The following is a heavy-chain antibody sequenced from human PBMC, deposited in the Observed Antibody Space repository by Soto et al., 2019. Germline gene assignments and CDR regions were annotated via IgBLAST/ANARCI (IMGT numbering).Heavy chain of an antibody. J-gene: IGHJ4*02. CDR1: GFTFSSYA. Sequence: QVPLVESGGGVVQPGRSLRLSCAASGFTFSSYAMHWVRQAPGKGLEWVAVISYDGSNKYYADSVKGRFTISRDNSKNTLYLQMNSLRAEDTAVYYCARETYSSGWTPTFDYWGQGTLVTVSS. V-gene: IGHV3-30-3*01. CDR2: ISYDGSNK. CDR3: ARETYSSGWTPTFDY. D-gene: IGHD6-19*01.